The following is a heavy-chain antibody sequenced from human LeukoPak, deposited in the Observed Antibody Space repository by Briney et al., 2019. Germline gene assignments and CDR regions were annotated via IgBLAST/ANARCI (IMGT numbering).Heavy chain of an antibody. CDR2: ISGSGGST. J-gene: IGHJ4*02. D-gene: IGHD5-12*01. CDR1: GFTFSSYA. V-gene: IGHV3-23*01. Sequence: QPGGSLRLSCAASGFTFSSYAMSWVRQAPGKGLEWVSAISGSGGSTYYADSVKGRFTISRDNSKNTLYLQMNSPRAEDTAVYYCAKSKGNSGYDSFIFDYWGQGTLVTVSS. CDR3: AKSKGNSGYDSFIFDY.